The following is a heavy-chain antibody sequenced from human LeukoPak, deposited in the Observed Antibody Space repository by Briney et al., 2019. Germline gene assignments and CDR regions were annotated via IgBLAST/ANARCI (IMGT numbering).Heavy chain of an antibody. J-gene: IGHJ4*02. CDR2: ISGSGGNT. D-gene: IGHD1-26*01. V-gene: IGHV3-23*01. Sequence: PGGSLRLSCAASGFTFSSYAMSWVRQAPGKGLEWISAISGSGGNTYYADSVKGRFTISRDNSKNTLYLQMNSLKAEDTAVYFCAKVGWEPPDYWGQGTLVTVSS. CDR3: AKVGWEPPDY. CDR1: GFTFSSYA.